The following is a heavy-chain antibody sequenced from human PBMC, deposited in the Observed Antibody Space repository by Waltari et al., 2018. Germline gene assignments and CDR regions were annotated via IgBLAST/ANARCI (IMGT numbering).Heavy chain of an antibody. D-gene: IGHD3-10*01. CDR2: IIPIFGTA. Sequence: QVQLVQSGAEVKKPGSSVKVSCKASGGTFSSYAISWVRQAPGQGLEWMGGIIPIFGTANYEQKFQGRVTITTDESTSTAYMELSSLRSEDTAVYYCARGITMVQGVIFDAFDIWGQGTMVTVSS. J-gene: IGHJ3*02. V-gene: IGHV1-69*05. CDR3: ARGITMVQGVIFDAFDI. CDR1: GGTFSSYA.